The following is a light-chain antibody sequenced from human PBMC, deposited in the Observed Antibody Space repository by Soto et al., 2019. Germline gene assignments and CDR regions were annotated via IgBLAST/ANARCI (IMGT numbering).Light chain of an antibody. CDR1: QSVSSNY. V-gene: IGKV3-20*01. CDR3: QQYGRSPWT. Sequence: EIVFTQSPGTLSLSPGDRATPSCRASQSVSSNYLAWYQHNPGQAPRLLIYAASSRATGIPDRFSGSGSGTDFTLTIRRLEPEDFAVYDCQQYGRSPWTFGQGTKVDIK. CDR2: AAS. J-gene: IGKJ1*01.